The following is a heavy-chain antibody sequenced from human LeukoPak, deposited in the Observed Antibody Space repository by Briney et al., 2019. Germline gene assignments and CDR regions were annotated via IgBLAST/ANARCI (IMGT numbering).Heavy chain of an antibody. CDR3: ARRAGEYSHPYDY. CDR2: IYSGGNT. J-gene: IGHJ4*02. D-gene: IGHD4-17*01. V-gene: IGHV3-53*01. Sequence: GGSLRLSCAASGFTFNIYNMNWVRQAPGKGLEWVSFIYSGGNTHYSDSVRGRFTIARDNSKNTLYLQMNSLRAEDTAVYYCARRAGEYSHPYDYWGQGTLVTVSS. CDR1: GFTFNIYN.